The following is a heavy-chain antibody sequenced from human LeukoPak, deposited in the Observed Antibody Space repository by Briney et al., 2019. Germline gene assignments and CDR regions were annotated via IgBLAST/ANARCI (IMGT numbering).Heavy chain of an antibody. Sequence: ASVKVSCKTSGYTFTNYGISWVRQAPGQGLEWMGWISGYNGNTKYAQKLQGRVTMTTDTSTRTAYMELRRLRFDDTAVYYCARAVDSTMVTPDYWRQGTLVTVSS. J-gene: IGHJ4*02. D-gene: IGHD5-18*01. CDR3: ARAVDSTMVTPDY. CDR1: GYTFTNYG. CDR2: ISGYNGNT. V-gene: IGHV1-18*01.